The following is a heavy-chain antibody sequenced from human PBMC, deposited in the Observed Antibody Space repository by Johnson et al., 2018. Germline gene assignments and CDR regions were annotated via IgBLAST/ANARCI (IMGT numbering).Heavy chain of an antibody. CDR2: IWYDGSNK. Sequence: QVQLVESGGGVVQPGRSLRLSCAASGFTFSSYGMHWVRQAPGKGLEWVAVIWYDGSNKYYADSVKGRFTISRDNSKKTLYLQMNSLGAEETAVYYCARARSWGIQLYYYYYGMDVWGQGTTVTVSS. CDR1: GFTFSSYG. J-gene: IGHJ6*02. V-gene: IGHV3-33*01. CDR3: ARARSWGIQLYYYYYGMDV. D-gene: IGHD5-18*01.